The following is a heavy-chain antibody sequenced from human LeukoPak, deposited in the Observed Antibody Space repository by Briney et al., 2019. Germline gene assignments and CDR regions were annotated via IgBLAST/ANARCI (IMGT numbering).Heavy chain of an antibody. D-gene: IGHD2-15*01. CDR1: GFTFSSYW. J-gene: IGHJ3*02. CDR3: ARDGYCSGGSCYLVAFDI. CDR2: INSDGSST. Sequence: PGGSLRLSWAASGFTFSSYWMQWVRQAPGKGLGGVSRINSDGSSTSYADSVKGRFTITRDNATNTLYLQMTSLRAEDTAVYYCARDGYCSGGSCYLVAFDIWGQGTMVTVSS. V-gene: IGHV3-74*01.